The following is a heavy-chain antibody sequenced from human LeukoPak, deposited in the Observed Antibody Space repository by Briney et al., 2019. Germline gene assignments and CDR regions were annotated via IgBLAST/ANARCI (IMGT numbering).Heavy chain of an antibody. CDR2: INHNGTT. J-gene: IGHJ5*02. Sequence: PSETLSLTCAVYGGSFSGYYWRWIRQTPGKGLEWIGEINHNGTTNYNPSLKSRVTISVDTSKNQFSLELSSVTAADTAVYYCARGYPDSSGYYYGSWFDPWGQGTLVTVSS. CDR3: ARGYPDSSGYYYGSWFDP. CDR1: GGSFSGYY. V-gene: IGHV4-34*01. D-gene: IGHD3-22*01.